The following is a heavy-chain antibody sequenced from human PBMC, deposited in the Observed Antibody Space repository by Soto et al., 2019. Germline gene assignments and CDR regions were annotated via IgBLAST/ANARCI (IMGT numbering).Heavy chain of an antibody. CDR3: ARSRDYDILTGYYIQAFDP. CDR1: GGTFSSYA. Sequence: GASVKVSCKASGGTFSSYAISWVRQAPGQGLEWMGGIIPIFGTANYAQKFQGRVTITADKSTSTAYMELSSLRSEDTAVYYCARSRDYDILTGYYIQAFDPWGQGTLVTVSS. J-gene: IGHJ5*02. CDR2: IIPIFGTA. V-gene: IGHV1-69*06. D-gene: IGHD3-9*01.